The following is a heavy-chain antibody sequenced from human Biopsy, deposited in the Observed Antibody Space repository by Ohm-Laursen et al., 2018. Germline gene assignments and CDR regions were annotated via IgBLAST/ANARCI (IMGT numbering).Heavy chain of an antibody. D-gene: IGHD1-26*01. V-gene: IGHV1-18*04. CDR1: DYTFYSYG. J-gene: IGHJ3*02. CDR2: ITADEK. CDR3: ARVFGGAYYSYAFDI. Sequence: ASVKVSCKAPDYTFYSYGITWVRRAPGQGLEWMGWITADEKNSAPKFQGRVTMTTDMSTSTAYMELRGLKSDDTAVYYCARVFGGAYYSYAFDIWGQGTTVTVSS.